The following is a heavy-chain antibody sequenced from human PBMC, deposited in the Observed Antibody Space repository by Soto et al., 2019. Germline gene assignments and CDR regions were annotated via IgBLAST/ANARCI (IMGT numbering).Heavy chain of an antibody. V-gene: IGHV5-51*01. J-gene: IGHJ4*02. Sequence: LGESLKISCQGSGYSFTSYWIGWVRQMPGKGLEWMGIIYPGDSDTRYSPSFQGQVTISADKSISTAYLQWSSLKASDTAMYYCARFLSYGSYYFDYWGQGTLVTVSS. CDR2: IYPGDSDT. CDR3: ARFLSYGSYYFDY. D-gene: IGHD5-18*01. CDR1: GYSFTSYW.